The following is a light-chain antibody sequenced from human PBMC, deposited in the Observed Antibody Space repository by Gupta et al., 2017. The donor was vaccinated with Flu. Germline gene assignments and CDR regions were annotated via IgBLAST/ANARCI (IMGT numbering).Light chain of an antibody. Sequence: SSALTQPPSVSVAPGEKASITCEGNNIGNKGVHWYQQKPGQAPVLLVYDDRDRPSGIPERFSGASSGNTATLTISRVEDGDEADYYCQVWDNTTDHYVFGTGAKVTVL. CDR1: NIGNKG. V-gene: IGLV3-21*02. CDR2: DDR. J-gene: IGLJ1*01. CDR3: QVWDNTTDHYV.